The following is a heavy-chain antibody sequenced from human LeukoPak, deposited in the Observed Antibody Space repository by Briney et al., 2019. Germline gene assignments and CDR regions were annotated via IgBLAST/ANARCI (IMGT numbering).Heavy chain of an antibody. V-gene: IGHV4-34*01. CDR2: INHSGST. CDR3: ARPGAHYGSGSYRYYFDY. Sequence: SETLSLTCAVYGGSFSGYYWSWIRQPPGKGLEWIGEINHSGSTNYNPSLKSRVTISVDTSKNQFSLKLSSVTAADTAVYYCARPGAHYGSGSYRYYFDYWGQGTLVTVSS. J-gene: IGHJ4*02. D-gene: IGHD3-10*01. CDR1: GGSFSGYY.